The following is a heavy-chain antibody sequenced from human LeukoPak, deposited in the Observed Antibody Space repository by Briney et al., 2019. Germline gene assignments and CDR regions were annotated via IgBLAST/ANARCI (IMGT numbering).Heavy chain of an antibody. Sequence: GASVKVSCKASGYTFTGYYMHWVRQAPGQGLEWVGCINSNSGGTNYAQKVQGRVTITRDTSNSTVYMELNRLRADDTAVYYCAREKVERANWFDPWGQGTLVTVFS. J-gene: IGHJ5*02. CDR1: GYTFTGYY. CDR3: AREKVERANWFDP. V-gene: IGHV1-2*02. D-gene: IGHD5-18*01. CDR2: INSNSGGT.